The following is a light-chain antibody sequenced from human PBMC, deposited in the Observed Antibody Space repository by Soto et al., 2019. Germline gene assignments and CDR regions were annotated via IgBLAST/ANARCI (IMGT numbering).Light chain of an antibody. CDR2: AAS. CDR3: LQVFNFPRA. J-gene: IGKJ1*01. V-gene: IGKV1-6*02. Sequence: AIQMTQSPSSLAGSVGDRLTITCRASRDIGNDLGWYQQKPGKAPKLLIYAASSLQSGVSSRFSGSGSGTEFTLTISSLQPEDFATYYCLQVFNFPRAFGQGTKV. CDR1: RDIGND.